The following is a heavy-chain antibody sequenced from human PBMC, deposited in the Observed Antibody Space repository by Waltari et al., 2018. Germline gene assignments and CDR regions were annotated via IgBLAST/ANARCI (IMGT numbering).Heavy chain of an antibody. CDR3: ARGDSDFREGAS. CDR2: INQDGSGR. D-gene: IGHD3-10*01. V-gene: IGHV3-7*01. Sequence: EVRLVESGGGLVQPGGSLRLSCSTSGFTFSNYWMSWVRQAPGKGLEWVANINQDGSGRYHVDSVKGRFTISRDNAMNSLHLQMNSLRAEDTAVYYCARGDSDFREGASWGQGTLVNVSS. CDR1: GFTFSNYW. J-gene: IGHJ5*02.